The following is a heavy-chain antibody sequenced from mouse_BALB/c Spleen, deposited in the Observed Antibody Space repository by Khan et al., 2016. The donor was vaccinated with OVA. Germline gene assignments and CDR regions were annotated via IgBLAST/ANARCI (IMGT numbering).Heavy chain of an antibody. CDR3: TRRTTGYAMDY. CDR2: INPRSDYT. CDR1: GYTFTSNT. D-gene: IGHD2-14*01. J-gene: IGHJ4*01. V-gene: IGHV1-4*01. Sequence: QVQLKQSGAELARPGASVKMSCKTSGYTFTSNTMHWVKQRPGQGLEWIGYINPRSDYTIYSQKFKYKATLTADISSSTAYMQLSSLTSDDSAVYYCTRRTTGYAMDYWGQGTSVTVSS.